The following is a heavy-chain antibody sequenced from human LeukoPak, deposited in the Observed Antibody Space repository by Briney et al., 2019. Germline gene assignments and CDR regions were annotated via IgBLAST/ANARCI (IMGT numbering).Heavy chain of an antibody. D-gene: IGHD2-8*01. V-gene: IGHV3-21*06. CDR1: GFTFSSYW. CDR2: VSNSGDYI. Sequence: GGSLRLSCAASGFTFSSYWMSWVRQAPGEGLEWVSSVSNSGDYIHYADSVKGRFTISRDNSKNSLYLQMNSLRAEDTAVYYCARALIGYYFDYWGQGTLVTVSS. CDR3: ARALIGYYFDY. J-gene: IGHJ4*02.